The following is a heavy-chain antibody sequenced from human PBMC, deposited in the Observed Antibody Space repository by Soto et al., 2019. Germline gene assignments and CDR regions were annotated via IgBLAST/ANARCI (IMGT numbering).Heavy chain of an antibody. Sequence: SESLSLTCALSVASMTGTTSFWSGMPQHPMTRLELFGSIYYSGKTHYNPSLKNRVTISVDRSKNQFSLQMTSVTAADTAVYYCAKNLPRTGRFDYWGQGTLVTVSS. J-gene: IGHJ4*02. CDR1: VASMTGTTSF. CDR2: IYYSGKT. V-gene: IGHV4-39*01. CDR3: AKNLPRTGRFDY.